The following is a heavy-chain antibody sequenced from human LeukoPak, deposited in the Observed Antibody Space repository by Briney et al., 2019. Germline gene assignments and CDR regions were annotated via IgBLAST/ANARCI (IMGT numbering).Heavy chain of an antibody. J-gene: IGHJ4*02. CDR1: GFTFSDYN. V-gene: IGHV3-21*01. CDR2: ISTSSSYI. D-gene: IGHD3-9*01. Sequence: GGSLRLSCAASGFTFSDYNMNWVRQAPGKGLEWVSSISTSSSYIYYADSVKGRFTFSRDNAKNSLYLQMNNLRAEDTAVYYCARDYDILTGLEGYWGQGTLVTVSS. CDR3: ARDYDILTGLEGY.